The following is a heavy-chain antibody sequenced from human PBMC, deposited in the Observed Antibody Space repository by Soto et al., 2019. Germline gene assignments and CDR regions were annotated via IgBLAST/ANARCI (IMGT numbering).Heavy chain of an antibody. CDR1: GYTFTIYC. Sequence: ASVKVSCKASGYTFTIYCISGLRQAPGQGLEWMGWISAYNGNTNYAQKLQGRVTMTTDTSRSTAYMVLRSLRSDDTAVYYCARRHPSTFSYDRNLGIWFDAWGQGTLVTVSS. D-gene: IGHD6-13*01. J-gene: IGHJ5*02. CDR2: ISAYNGNT. V-gene: IGHV1-18*01. CDR3: ARRHPSTFSYDRNLGIWFDA.